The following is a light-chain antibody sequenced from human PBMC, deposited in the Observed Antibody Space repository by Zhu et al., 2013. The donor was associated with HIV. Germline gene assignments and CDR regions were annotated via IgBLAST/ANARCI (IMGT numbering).Light chain of an antibody. Sequence: DIQLTQSPSLLSASVGDRVTITCRASQDIDRYLAWYQQTPGKXPXLLVYAASTTQSGVPSRFSGSGSGTEFSLTISSLQPEDFATYYCQHVNNNAAFGPGTKVDV. CDR1: QDIDRY. CDR3: QHVNNNAA. J-gene: IGKJ3*01. V-gene: IGKV1-9*01. CDR2: AAS.